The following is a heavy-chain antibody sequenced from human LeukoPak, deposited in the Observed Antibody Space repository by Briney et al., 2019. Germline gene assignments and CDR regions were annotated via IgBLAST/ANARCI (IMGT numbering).Heavy chain of an antibody. D-gene: IGHD3-16*01. Sequence: QAGGSLRLSCGASGFNFKNYAMHWVRQAPGKGLEWVGVISYDGTKKYHAASVKGRFTISRDNPKNTVFLQMNDLRPDDMALYYCAREAVNYGGSDYWGQGTLVTVSS. V-gene: IGHV3-30*04. J-gene: IGHJ4*02. CDR2: ISYDGTKK. CDR3: AREAVNYGGSDY. CDR1: GFNFKNYA.